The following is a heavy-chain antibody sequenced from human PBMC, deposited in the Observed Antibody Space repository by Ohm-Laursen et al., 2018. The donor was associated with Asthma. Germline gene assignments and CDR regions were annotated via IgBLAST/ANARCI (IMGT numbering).Heavy chain of an antibody. Sequence: SLRLSCAASGFTFSSYAMHWVRQAPGKGLEWVAVISYDGSNKYYADSVKGRFTISRDNSKNTLYLQMNSLRAEDTAVYYCARDDIVVVPAATVSYGMDVWGRGTTVTVSS. CDR1: GFTFSSYA. D-gene: IGHD2-2*01. V-gene: IGHV3-30-3*01. CDR2: ISYDGSNK. J-gene: IGHJ6*02. CDR3: ARDDIVVVPAATVSYGMDV.